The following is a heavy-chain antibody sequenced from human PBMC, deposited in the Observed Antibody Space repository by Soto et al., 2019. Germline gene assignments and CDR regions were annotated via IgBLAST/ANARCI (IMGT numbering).Heavy chain of an antibody. D-gene: IGHD3-3*01. CDR2: ISAYNGNT. Sequence: VASVKVSCKASGYTFTSYGIGWVRQAPGQGLELMGWISAYNGNTNYAQKLQGRVTMTTDTSTSAAYMELRSLRSDDTAVYYRARDVGSIRFLEWLFAPGLDVWGQGTTVTVYS. CDR1: GYTFTSYG. CDR3: ARDVGSIRFLEWLFAPGLDV. J-gene: IGHJ6*02. V-gene: IGHV1-18*04.